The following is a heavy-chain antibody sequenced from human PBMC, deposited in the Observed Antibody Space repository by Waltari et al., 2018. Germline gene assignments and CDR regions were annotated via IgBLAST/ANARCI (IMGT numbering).Heavy chain of an antibody. V-gene: IGHV4-38-2*01. CDR3: ATYYSSSWYGDSDY. CDR1: GYSISSGYY. CDR2: IYHSGGT. J-gene: IGHJ4*02. Sequence: QVQLQESGPGLVKPSETLSLTCAVSGYSISSGYYWGWIRQPPGKGLEWIGSIYHSGGTYYNPSLKSRVTISVDTSKNQFSLKLSSVTAADTAVYYCATYYSSSWYGDSDYWGQGTLVTVSS. D-gene: IGHD6-13*01.